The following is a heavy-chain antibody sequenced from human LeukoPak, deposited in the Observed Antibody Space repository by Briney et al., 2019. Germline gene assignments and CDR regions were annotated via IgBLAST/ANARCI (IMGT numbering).Heavy chain of an antibody. D-gene: IGHD4-23*01. CDR3: ARERNPVVTPETWFDP. V-gene: IGHV4-38-2*02. Sequence: KTSETLSLTCAVSGYSISSGYYWGWIRQPPGKGLERIGGIYHSGSIYYNPSLKSRVTISVDPSKNQFSLKLSSVTAAGTAVYYCARERNPVVTPETWFDPWGQGTLVTVSS. J-gene: IGHJ5*02. CDR1: GYSISSGYY. CDR2: IYHSGSI.